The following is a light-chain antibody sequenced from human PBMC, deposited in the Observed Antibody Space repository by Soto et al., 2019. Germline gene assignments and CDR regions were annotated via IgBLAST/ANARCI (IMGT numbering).Light chain of an antibody. CDR3: QAWGSSTVV. CDR2: QDS. CDR1: KLGDKY. J-gene: IGLJ2*01. V-gene: IGLV3-1*01. Sequence: SYELTQPPSVSVSPGQTANITCSGDKLGDKYTSWYQQKPGQSPVLVIYQDSKRPSGIPERFSGSNSGNTATLTISGTQAMDEADFHCQAWGSSTVVFGGGTKLTVL.